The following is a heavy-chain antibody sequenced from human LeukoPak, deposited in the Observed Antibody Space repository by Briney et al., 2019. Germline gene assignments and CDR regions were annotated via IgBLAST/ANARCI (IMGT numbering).Heavy chain of an antibody. CDR1: GEPFSGYY. CDR2: VNRHGNT. Sequence: SETLSLTCAVSGEPFSGYYWGWIRQPPGKGLELIGEVNRHGNTDYNPSLKSRVSMSIDTSKNQFSLKLISVTAADTAVYYCARLVPERFFQLNPEGYYDYWGQGTLVTVSS. CDR3: ARLVPERFFQLNPEGYYDY. D-gene: IGHD3-3*01. V-gene: IGHV4-34*01. J-gene: IGHJ4*02.